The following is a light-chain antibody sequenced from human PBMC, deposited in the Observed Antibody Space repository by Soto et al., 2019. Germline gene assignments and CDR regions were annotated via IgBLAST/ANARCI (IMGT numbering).Light chain of an antibody. J-gene: IGLJ3*02. CDR3: SSYTRSSTLV. Sequence: QSALTQPASVSGSPGQSITISCTGTSSDIGGYNFVSWYQHHPGKAPKLIIYEVSNRPSGVSNRFSGSKSGNTASLTTSGLQAEDEADYYCSSYTRSSTLVFGGGTKLTVL. CDR1: SSDIGGYNF. CDR2: EVS. V-gene: IGLV2-14*01.